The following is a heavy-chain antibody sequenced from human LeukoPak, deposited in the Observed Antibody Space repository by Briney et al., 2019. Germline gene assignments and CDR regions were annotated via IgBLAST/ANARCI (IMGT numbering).Heavy chain of an antibody. CDR2: ISSSGSTI. CDR1: GFTFSSYE. CDR3: AKNGDRGAYCSGGSCYPYYYYYIDV. Sequence: PGGSLRLSCAASGFTFSSYEMNWVRQAPGKGLEWVSYISSSGSTIYYADSVKGRFTISRDNAKSSLYLQMNSLRAEDTAIYYCAKNGDRGAYCSGGSCYPYYYYYIDVWGKGTTVTISS. V-gene: IGHV3-48*03. D-gene: IGHD2-15*01. J-gene: IGHJ6*03.